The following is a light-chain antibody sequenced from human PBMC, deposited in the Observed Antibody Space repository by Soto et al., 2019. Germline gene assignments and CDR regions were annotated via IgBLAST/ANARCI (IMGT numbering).Light chain of an antibody. J-gene: IGLJ2*01. V-gene: IGLV2-23*01. CDR3: CSYAFGSTLV. CDR1: SSDVGSYNL. CDR2: EGS. Sequence: QSALTQPASVSGSPGQSITISCTGTSSDVGSYNLVSWHQQHPGKAPKLMIYEGSKRPSGVSHRFSGSKSGNTASLTISGLQAEDEADYYCCSYAFGSTLVFGGGTKLTVL.